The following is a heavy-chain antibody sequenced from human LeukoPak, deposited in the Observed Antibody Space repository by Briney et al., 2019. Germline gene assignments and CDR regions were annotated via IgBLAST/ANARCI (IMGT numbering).Heavy chain of an antibody. V-gene: IGHV1-2*02. CDR1: GYTFTGYY. Sequence: ASVKVSCKASGYTFTGYYMHWVRQAPGQGLEWMGCINPNSGGTNYAQKLQGRVTMTTATSTSTAYMELRSLRSDDTAVYYCARRPRVAVTDGMDVWGQGTTVTVSS. CDR2: INPNSGGT. CDR3: ARRPRVAVTDGMDV. J-gene: IGHJ6*02.